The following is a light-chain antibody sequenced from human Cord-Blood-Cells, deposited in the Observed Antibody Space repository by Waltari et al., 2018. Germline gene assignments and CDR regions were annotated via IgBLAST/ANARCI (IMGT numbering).Light chain of an antibody. Sequence: DIVMTQSPLSLPVTPGEPASISCRSSQSLLHSNGYNYLDWYLQKPGQSPQLLIYLGSNRASGGHDRFSGSGSGTDCTLEISRVEAEDVGVYYCMQALQTPTFGQGTRLEIK. V-gene: IGKV2-28*01. CDR3: MQALQTPT. CDR2: LGS. CDR1: QSLLHSNGYNY. J-gene: IGKJ5*01.